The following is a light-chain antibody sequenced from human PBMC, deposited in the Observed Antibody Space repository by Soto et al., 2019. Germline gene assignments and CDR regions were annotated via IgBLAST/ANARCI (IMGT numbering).Light chain of an antibody. J-gene: IGKJ2*01. CDR3: EQYHRWPPT. CDR2: GAS. CDR1: QSVSSN. Sequence: EIVMTQFPATLSVSPGERVTLSCRASQSVSSNLAWYQQKPGQAPRLLIYGASTRATDIPARFGGSGSGTEFTLTISSLQSEDFAAYYCEQYHRWPPTFGQGTKLEIK. V-gene: IGKV3-15*01.